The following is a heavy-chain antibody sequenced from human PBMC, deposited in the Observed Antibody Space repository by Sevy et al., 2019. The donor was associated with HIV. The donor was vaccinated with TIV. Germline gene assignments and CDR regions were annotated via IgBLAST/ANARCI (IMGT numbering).Heavy chain of an antibody. D-gene: IGHD2-2*02. CDR3: ARLRWDLVVVPGATPACYLDS. CDR1: GDSINTYY. J-gene: IGHJ4*02. CDR2: VSHSGNT. V-gene: IGHV4-59*08. Sequence: SETLSLTCTVSGDSINTYYWSWIRQPPGKGLEWIGYVSHSGNTNYNPSLKSRVSMSVDTSTNQFSLKVKSVTAADTAVYYCARLRWDLVVVPGATPACYLDSSGQGTLVTVSS.